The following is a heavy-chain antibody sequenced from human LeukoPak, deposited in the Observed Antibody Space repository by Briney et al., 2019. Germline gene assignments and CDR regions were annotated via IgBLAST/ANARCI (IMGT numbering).Heavy chain of an antibody. CDR3: AKGLVEMATSL. J-gene: IGHJ4*02. CDR1: GFTFSSHA. V-gene: IGHV3-23*01. CDR2: ISGSGGST. D-gene: IGHD5-24*01. Sequence: GGSLRLSCAASGFTFSSHAMSWVRRAPAEGLEWVSAISGSGGSTYSADSVKGWFTISRDNSKNTLYLQMNSLRAEDTAVYYCAKGLVEMATSLWGQGTLVTVSS.